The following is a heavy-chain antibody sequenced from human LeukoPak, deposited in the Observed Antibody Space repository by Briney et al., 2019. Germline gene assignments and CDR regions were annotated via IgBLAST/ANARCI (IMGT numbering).Heavy chain of an antibody. CDR2: IKSKADGGTT. V-gene: IGHV3-15*01. J-gene: IGHJ4*02. Sequence: GGSLRLSCAASGFTFSNAYMSWVRQAPGKGLEWVGRIKSKADGGTTDYAVPVKGRFTISRDDSKTTLYLQMNSLKTEDTAFYYCSTDGGSYWGQGTLVTVSS. CDR3: STDGGSY. CDR1: GFTFSNAY. D-gene: IGHD4-23*01.